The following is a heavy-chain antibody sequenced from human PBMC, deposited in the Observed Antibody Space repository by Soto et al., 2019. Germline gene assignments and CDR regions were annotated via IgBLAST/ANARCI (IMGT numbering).Heavy chain of an antibody. CDR3: ARDGYSRYAFDI. Sequence: PSDTLSLTCTVSGGSISSYYWSWIRQPPGKGLEWIGYIYYSGSTNYNPSLKSRVTISVDTSKNQFSLKLSSVTAADTAVYYCARDGYSRYAFDIWGQGTMVTVSS. J-gene: IGHJ3*02. V-gene: IGHV4-59*12. CDR2: IYYSGST. D-gene: IGHD4-4*01. CDR1: GGSISSYY.